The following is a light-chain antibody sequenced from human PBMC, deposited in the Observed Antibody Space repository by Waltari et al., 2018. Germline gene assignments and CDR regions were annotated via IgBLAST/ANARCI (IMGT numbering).Light chain of an antibody. V-gene: IGKV3-20*01. CDR3: QQYGSSPEVT. CDR2: GAS. Sequence: DIVLTQYPGTLSLSPGDRATLSRRASQSVSSSYLAWYQPKPGQAPRLLIYGASSRATGIPDRFSGSGSGTDFTLTISRLEPEDFAVYYCQQYGSSPEVTFGPGTKVDIK. J-gene: IGKJ3*01. CDR1: QSVSSSY.